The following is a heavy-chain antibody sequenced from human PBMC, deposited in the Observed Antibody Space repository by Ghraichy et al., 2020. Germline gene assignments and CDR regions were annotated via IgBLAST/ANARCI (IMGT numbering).Heavy chain of an antibody. CDR2: IYYSGST. Sequence: SQTLSLTCTVSGGSISSGGYYWSWIRQHPGKGLEWIGYIYYSGSTYYNPSLKSRVTISVDTSKNQFSLKLSSVTAADTAVYYCARAGVVAATRDYYYYGMDVWGQGTTVTVSS. CDR1: GGSISSGGYY. D-gene: IGHD2-15*01. CDR3: ARAGVVAATRDYYYYGMDV. V-gene: IGHV4-31*03. J-gene: IGHJ6*02.